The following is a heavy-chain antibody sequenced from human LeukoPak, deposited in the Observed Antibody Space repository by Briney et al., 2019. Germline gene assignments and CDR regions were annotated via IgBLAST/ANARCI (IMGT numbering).Heavy chain of an antibody. CDR1: GFTFGDYA. CDR3: TRDPIAVAGTAIDY. J-gene: IGHJ4*02. V-gene: IGHV3-49*04. CDR2: IRSKAYGGTT. D-gene: IGHD6-19*01. Sequence: GGSLRLSCTASGFTFGDYAMSWVRQAPGKGLEWVGFIRSKAYGGTTEYAASVKGRFTISRDDSKSIAYLQMNSLKTEDTAVYYCTRDPIAVAGTAIDYWSQGTLVTVSS.